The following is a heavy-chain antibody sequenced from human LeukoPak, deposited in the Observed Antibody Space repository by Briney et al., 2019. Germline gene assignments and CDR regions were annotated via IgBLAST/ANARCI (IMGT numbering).Heavy chain of an antibody. CDR1: GGSISSYH. Sequence: SETLSLTCTVSGGSISSYHWSWIRQPPGKGLEWIGYIYNSGNTNYNPSLKSRVTISVDTSKNQFSLKLSSVTAADTAVYYCAGLQTYSSGWVDYWGQGALVTVSS. CDR3: AGLQTYSSGWVDY. CDR2: IYNSGNT. D-gene: IGHD6-19*01. V-gene: IGHV4-59*08. J-gene: IGHJ4*02.